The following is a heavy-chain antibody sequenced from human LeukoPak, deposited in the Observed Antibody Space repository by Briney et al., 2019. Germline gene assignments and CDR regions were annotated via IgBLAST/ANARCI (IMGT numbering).Heavy chain of an antibody. J-gene: IGHJ2*01. CDR2: INHSGST. CDR3: ARGRVAAAGRSRYFDL. Sequence: SETLSLTCAVYGGSFSGYYWSWIRQPPGKGLEWIGEINHSGSTNYNPSLKSRVTISVDTSKNQFSLKLSSVTAADTAVYYCARGRVAAAGRSRYFDLWGRGTLVTVSS. D-gene: IGHD6-13*01. V-gene: IGHV4-34*01. CDR1: GGSFSGYY.